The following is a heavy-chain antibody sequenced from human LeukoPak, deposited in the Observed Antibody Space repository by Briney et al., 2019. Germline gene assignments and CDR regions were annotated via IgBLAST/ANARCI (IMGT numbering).Heavy chain of an antibody. V-gene: IGHV3-23*01. CDR2: ISGGDGSST. Sequence: GGSLRLSCAASGFTFTAYAMNWVRQAPGKGLEWVSAISGGDGSSTYYADSVKGRFTISRDNSRNIMNLQTDSLRPEDTALYYCARAMVRGVIPYWGQGTLVTVSS. J-gene: IGHJ4*02. CDR1: GFTFTAYA. D-gene: IGHD3-10*01. CDR3: ARAMVRGVIPY.